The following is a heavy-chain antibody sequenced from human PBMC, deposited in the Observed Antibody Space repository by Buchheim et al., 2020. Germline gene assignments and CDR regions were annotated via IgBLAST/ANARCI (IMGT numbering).Heavy chain of an antibody. V-gene: IGHV1-3*01. CDR1: GYTFTSYA. J-gene: IGHJ2*01. D-gene: IGHD2-15*01. Sequence: QVQLVQSGAEVKKPGASVKVSCKASGYTFTSYAMHWVRQAPGQRLEWMGWINAGNGNTKYSQKFQGRVTITRDTSASAAYMELSSLRSEDTAVYYCARGRNYCSGGSCYSWYFDLWGRGTL. CDR2: INAGNGNT. CDR3: ARGRNYCSGGSCYSWYFDL.